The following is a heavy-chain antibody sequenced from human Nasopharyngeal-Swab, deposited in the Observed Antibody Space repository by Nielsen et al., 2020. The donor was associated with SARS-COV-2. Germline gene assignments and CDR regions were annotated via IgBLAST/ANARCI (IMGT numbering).Heavy chain of an antibody. J-gene: IGHJ4*02. CDR3: ARGHDTSDY. Sequence: WVGQAPGQGLEWMGWIKTNTGNPTYAQGFTGRFVFSLDTSVSTAYLQISSLKAGDTAVYYCARGHDTSDYWGQGTLVTVSS. V-gene: IGHV7-4-1*02. CDR2: IKTNTGNP. D-gene: IGHD3-9*01.